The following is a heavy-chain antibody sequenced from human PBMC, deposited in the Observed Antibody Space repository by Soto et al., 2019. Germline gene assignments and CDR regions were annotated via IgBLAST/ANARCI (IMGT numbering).Heavy chain of an antibody. CDR2: ISGAAGST. V-gene: IGHV3-23*01. CDR1: RFTFSSYA. CDR3: ARSLTLYDATGSYRAPSDH. D-gene: IGHD3-9*01. Sequence: EGQLLESGGGLVPPGGPRRRSCSSSRFTFSSYAMNWLRQAPGKGLEWISAISGAAGSTYTGDSGKGLFTISRDNSKNTLYRQMLSLRAEDTSVYYCARSLTLYDATGSYRAPSDHWGKGTLVTVSS. J-gene: IGHJ4*02.